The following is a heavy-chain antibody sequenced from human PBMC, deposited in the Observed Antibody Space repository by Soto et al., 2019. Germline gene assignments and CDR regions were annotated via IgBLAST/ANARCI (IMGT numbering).Heavy chain of an antibody. D-gene: IGHD1-26*01. CDR3: ARVALSGGGWLDP. J-gene: IGHJ5*02. V-gene: IGHV1-46*01. Sequence: QVKLVQSGAEVKKPGASVNVSCKASGNTFTRFYIHWVRQAPGQGLEWMGIINPRSGDTTYAEKFQGRITVTRDTSTSTVYMELTSLRYEDTAIYYCARVALSGGGWLDPWGQGTLVTVSS. CDR1: GNTFTRFY. CDR2: INPRSGDT.